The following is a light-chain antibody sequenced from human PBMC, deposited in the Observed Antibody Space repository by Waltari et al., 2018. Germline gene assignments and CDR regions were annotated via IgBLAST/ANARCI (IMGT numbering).Light chain of an antibody. CDR1: QSLVHSDGNTH. CDR3: MQGTHWPYT. Sequence: DVVMTQSPLSLPVTLGQPASISCKSSQSLVHSDGNTHLNWFQQRPGQSPRRLIYRVSNRDSGVPDRFSGSGSDTDFTLKISRVEGGDVGVYYCMQGTHWPYTFGQGTKLDIK. CDR2: RVS. J-gene: IGKJ2*01. V-gene: IGKV2-30*02.